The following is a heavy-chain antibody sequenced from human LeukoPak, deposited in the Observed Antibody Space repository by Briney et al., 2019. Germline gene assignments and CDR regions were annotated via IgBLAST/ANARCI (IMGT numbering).Heavy chain of an antibody. D-gene: IGHD3-22*01. CDR2: INQDGSEK. Sequence: GGSLRLSCAASGFTFSNYWMSWVRQAPGKGLEWVANINQDGSEKYSVDSVKGRFIISRDNAKSSVFLQMNSLRVDDTAVYYCARDRALYDSRRGYYYTEDDYWGQGTLVTVSS. J-gene: IGHJ4*02. CDR1: GFTFSNYW. V-gene: IGHV3-7*01. CDR3: ARDRALYDSRRGYYYTEDDY.